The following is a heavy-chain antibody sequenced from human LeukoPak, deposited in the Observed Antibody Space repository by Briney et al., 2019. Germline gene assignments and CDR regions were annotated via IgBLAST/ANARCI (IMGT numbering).Heavy chain of an antibody. CDR2: IYTSGST. CDR3: ARGYYDRADAFDI. V-gene: IGHV4-61*02. J-gene: IGHJ3*02. CDR1: GGSISSGSYY. D-gene: IGHD3-22*01. Sequence: SQTLSLTCTVSGGSISSGSYYWSWIRQPAGKGLEWIGRIYTSGSTNYNPSLKSRVTISVDTSKNQFSLKLSSVTAADTAVYYCARGYYDRADAFDIWGQGTMVTVSS.